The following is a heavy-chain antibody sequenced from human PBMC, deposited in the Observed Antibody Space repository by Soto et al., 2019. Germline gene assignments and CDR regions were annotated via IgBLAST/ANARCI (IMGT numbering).Heavy chain of an antibody. J-gene: IGHJ4*02. V-gene: IGHV3-33*01. D-gene: IGHD6-19*01. Sequence: QGQLVESGGGVVQPGRSLRLSCAASGFTFSSHGMHWVRQAPGKGLEWVAVIWYDGSNKYYADSVKGRLTISRDDSKNMVYLQMNSLRAEDTAVYYCVRDGWYSIQAPYWGQGTLVTVSS. CDR3: VRDGWYSIQAPY. CDR2: IWYDGSNK. CDR1: GFTFSSHG.